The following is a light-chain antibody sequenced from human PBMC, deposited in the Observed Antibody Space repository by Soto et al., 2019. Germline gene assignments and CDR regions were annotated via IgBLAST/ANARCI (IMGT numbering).Light chain of an antibody. J-gene: IGKJ1*01. CDR2: GAS. CDR3: QQYMSSVT. CDR1: QSVDTTF. V-gene: IGKV3-20*01. Sequence: DIVLTQSPGSLSLSPGQRATLSCRASQSVDTTFFAWYQKKPGQAPRLLIYGASKRATGIPDRCSGGGSGTDFTLIISRLEPDDLAVYYCQQYMSSVTFGQGTKVEIK.